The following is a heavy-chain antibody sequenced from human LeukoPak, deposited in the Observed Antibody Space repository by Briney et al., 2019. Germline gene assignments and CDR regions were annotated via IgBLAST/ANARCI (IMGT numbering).Heavy chain of an antibody. CDR3: ARDRGSYWDYFDY. D-gene: IGHD1-26*01. CDR2: IYYSGST. J-gene: IGHJ4*02. Sequence: SETLSLTCTVSGGSISSSSYYWGWIRQPPGKGLEWIGSIYYSGSTYYNPSLKSRVTISVDTSKNQFSLKLSSVTAADTAVYYCARDRGSYWDYFDYWGQGTLVTVSS. V-gene: IGHV4-39*07. CDR1: GGSISSSSYY.